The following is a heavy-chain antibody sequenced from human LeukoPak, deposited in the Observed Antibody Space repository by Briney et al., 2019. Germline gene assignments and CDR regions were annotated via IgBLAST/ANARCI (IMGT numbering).Heavy chain of an antibody. D-gene: IGHD4-17*01. V-gene: IGHV1-69*04. CDR2: IIPILGIA. CDR3: ARDNGDYAENSKFDY. J-gene: IGHJ4*02. CDR1: GGTFSSYA. Sequence: SVKVSCKASGGTFSSYAIIWVRQAPGQGLEWMGRIIPILGIANYAQKFQGRVTITAAKSTSTAYMELSSLRSEDTAVYYCARDNGDYAENSKFDYWGQGTLVTVSS.